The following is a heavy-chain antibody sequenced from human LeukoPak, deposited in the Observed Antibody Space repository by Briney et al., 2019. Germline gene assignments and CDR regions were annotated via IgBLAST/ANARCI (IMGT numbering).Heavy chain of an antibody. CDR1: GGTFSRYA. CDR3: ARDSYSSGWYPLDY. J-gene: IGHJ4*02. D-gene: IGHD6-19*01. V-gene: IGHV1-18*01. CDR2: ISAYNGNT. Sequence: ASVKVSCKASGGTFSRYAMSWVRQAPGQGLEWMGWISAYNGNTNYAQKLQGRVTMTTDTSTSTAYMELRSLRSDDTAVYYCARDSYSSGWYPLDYWGQGALVTVSS.